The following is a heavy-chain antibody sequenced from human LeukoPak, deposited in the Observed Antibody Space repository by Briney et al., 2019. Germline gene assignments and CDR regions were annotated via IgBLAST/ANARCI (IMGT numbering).Heavy chain of an antibody. V-gene: IGHV3-21*01. D-gene: IGHD3-3*01. CDR2: MSSGSRYI. CDR3: ARDRPTRASRLFVVQ. Sequence: GGSLRLSCGASGFTFSSYSMTWVRQAPGKGLEWVSSMSSGSRYIYYADSVRGRFTISRYNAKNSLYLLMNSLRAEDTAVYYCARDRPTRASRLFVVQWGQGTLVTVSS. CDR1: GFTFSSYS. J-gene: IGHJ4*02.